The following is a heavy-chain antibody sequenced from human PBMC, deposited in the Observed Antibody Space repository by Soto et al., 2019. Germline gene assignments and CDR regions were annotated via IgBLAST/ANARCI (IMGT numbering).Heavy chain of an antibody. V-gene: IGHV3-53*02. CDR3: ARDVMSVAGSADS. CDR2: ISSDGGT. CDR1: AFTVRSNY. D-gene: IGHD6-19*01. J-gene: IGHJ4*02. Sequence: EVQLVETGGGLIQPGGSLRLSCAASAFTVRSNYMSWVRQAPGKGLEWVSNISSDGGTYYTDSVKGRFAISRDNSKNTLYLQMNSLTAEDTAVYYCARDVMSVAGSADSWGQGTLVTVSS.